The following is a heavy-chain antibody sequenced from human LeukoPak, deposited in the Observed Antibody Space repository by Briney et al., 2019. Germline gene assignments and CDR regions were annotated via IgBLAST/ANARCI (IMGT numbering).Heavy chain of an antibody. J-gene: IGHJ4*02. CDR1: GFTFSSYG. D-gene: IGHD1-26*01. CDR3: AKDHRGATTPDY. CDR2: IRYDGSNK. Sequence: GGSLRLSCAASGFTFSSYGMHWVRQAPGKGLRWVAFIRYDGSNKYYADSVKCRFTISRDNSKNTLYLQMNSRRAEDTAVYYCAKDHRGATTPDYWGQGTLVTVSS. V-gene: IGHV3-30*02.